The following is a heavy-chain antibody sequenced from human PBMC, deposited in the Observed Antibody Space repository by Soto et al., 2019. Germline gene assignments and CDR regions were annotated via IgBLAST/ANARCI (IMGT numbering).Heavy chain of an antibody. D-gene: IGHD3-3*01. CDR1: GFTFSSYW. CDR3: ARAGNAIFGVANNWFDP. J-gene: IGHJ5*02. Sequence: GGSLRLSCAASGFTFSSYWMHWVRQAPGKGLVWVSRINSDGSSTSYADSVKGRFTISRDNAKNTLYLQMNSLRAEDTAVYYCARAGNAIFGVANNWFDPWGQGTLVTVSS. V-gene: IGHV3-74*01. CDR2: INSDGSST.